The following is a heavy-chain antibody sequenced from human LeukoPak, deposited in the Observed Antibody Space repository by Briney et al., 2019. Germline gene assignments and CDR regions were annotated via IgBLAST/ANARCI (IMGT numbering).Heavy chain of an antibody. D-gene: IGHD3-16*01. CDR3: ARTGYGYNYFDY. Sequence: GGSLRLSCAASGFTISTYGMNWVRQAPGKGLEWVSSISSGSTYIYYADSMKGRFTISRDNAKNSLYLQMNSLRAEDTAVYYCARTGYGYNYFDYWGQGTLVTVSS. J-gene: IGHJ4*02. CDR1: GFTISTYG. CDR2: ISSGSTYI. V-gene: IGHV3-21*01.